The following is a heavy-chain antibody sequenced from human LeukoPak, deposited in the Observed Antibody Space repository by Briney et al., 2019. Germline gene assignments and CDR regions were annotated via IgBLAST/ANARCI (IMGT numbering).Heavy chain of an antibody. J-gene: IGHJ4*02. CDR2: IYTSGST. Sequence: PSETLSLTCTVSGGSISSYYWSWIRQPAGKGLEWIGRIYTSGSTNYNPSLKSRVTMSVDTSKNQFSLKLSSVTAADTAVYYCARLGDSSGDYSSFRKYYFDYWGQGTLVTVSS. V-gene: IGHV4-4*07. D-gene: IGHD3-22*01. CDR3: ARLGDSSGDYSSFRKYYFDY. CDR1: GGSISSYY.